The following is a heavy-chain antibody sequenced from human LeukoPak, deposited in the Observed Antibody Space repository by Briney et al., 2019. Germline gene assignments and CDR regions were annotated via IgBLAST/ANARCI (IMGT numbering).Heavy chain of an antibody. CDR1: GFTFSSYG. CDR3: AKDRATVTTTDY. CDR2: ISYDGSNK. J-gene: IGHJ4*02. D-gene: IGHD4-17*01. Sequence: GGSLRLSCAASGFTFSSYGMHWVRQAPGKGLEWVAVISYDGSNKYYADSVKGRFTISRDNSKYTLYLQMNSLRAEDTAVYYCAKDRATVTTTDYWGQGTLVTVSS. V-gene: IGHV3-30*18.